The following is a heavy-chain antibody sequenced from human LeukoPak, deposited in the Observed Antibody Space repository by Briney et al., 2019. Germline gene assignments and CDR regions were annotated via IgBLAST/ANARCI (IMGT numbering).Heavy chain of an antibody. D-gene: IGHD3-16*02. J-gene: IGHJ4*02. CDR2: VNWNGGST. V-gene: IGHV3-20*04. CDR1: RYTFDDSG. CDR3: ASSGLYDYVWGSYRPPFDY. Sequence: GGSLRLSCAESRYTFDDSGMCWVRQAPREGLWWVSGVNWNGGSTGYADSVKGRFTISRDNAKNSPYLQTNSLRAEDTALYYCASSGLYDYVWGSYRPPFDYWGQGTLVTVSS.